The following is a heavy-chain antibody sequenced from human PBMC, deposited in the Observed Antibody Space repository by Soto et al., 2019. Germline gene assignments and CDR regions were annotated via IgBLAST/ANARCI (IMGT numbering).Heavy chain of an antibody. Sequence: GGSLRLSCIPSGFIVSHNYMSWVRQAPGKGLEWVSAISGSGGSTYYADSVKGRFTISRDNSKNTLYLQMNSLRAEDTAVYYCANVRPCSGGSCYSTYYYYGMDVWGQGTTVTVSS. V-gene: IGHV3-23*01. J-gene: IGHJ6*02. D-gene: IGHD2-15*01. CDR3: ANVRPCSGGSCYSTYYYYGMDV. CDR1: GFIVSHNY. CDR2: ISGSGGST.